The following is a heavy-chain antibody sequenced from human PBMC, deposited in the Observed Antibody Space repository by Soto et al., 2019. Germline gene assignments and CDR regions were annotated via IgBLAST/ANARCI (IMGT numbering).Heavy chain of an antibody. CDR2: INTFNGNT. Sequence: QIQLVQSGDEVKKPGASVKVSCKTSGYTFPTHGITWVRQAPGQGLDWMGWINTFNGNTKSPQTFRGRVTMTIDISSSTAYMEVKSLRSDDTAVYYCARVSSWELRFFDFWGQGTLVTVSS. CDR1: GYTFPTHG. V-gene: IGHV1-18*01. CDR3: ARVSSWELRFFDF. D-gene: IGHD1-26*01. J-gene: IGHJ4*02.